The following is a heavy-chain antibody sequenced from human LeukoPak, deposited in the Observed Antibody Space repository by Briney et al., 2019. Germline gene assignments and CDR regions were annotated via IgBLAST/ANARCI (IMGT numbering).Heavy chain of an antibody. V-gene: IGHV5-51*01. CDR2: IYPGDSDT. Sequence: GESLQISWKGSGYRFTTYWIGWVRPMPGKGLGWMGIIYPGDSDTRYNPSFQGQVTISADKSINTAYLQWSSLEASDNAMYYCARFRQLIRSYFDYWGQGTLVAVSS. J-gene: IGHJ4*02. D-gene: IGHD2-8*01. CDR3: ARFRQLIRSYFDY. CDR1: GYRFTTYW.